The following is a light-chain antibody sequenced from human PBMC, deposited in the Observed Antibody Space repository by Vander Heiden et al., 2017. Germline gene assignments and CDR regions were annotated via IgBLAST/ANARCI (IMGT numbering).Light chain of an antibody. Sequence: DIQMTQSPSSLSASVGDRVTITCRASQSIRSYLNWYQQKPGKAPKLLIYAASRLQSGVTSRLSGSGSGTDFTLTITSLQPEDFASYYCQQSYNTPYTFGQGTKLEIK. CDR2: AAS. CDR3: QQSYNTPYT. V-gene: IGKV1-39*01. J-gene: IGKJ2*01. CDR1: QSIRSY.